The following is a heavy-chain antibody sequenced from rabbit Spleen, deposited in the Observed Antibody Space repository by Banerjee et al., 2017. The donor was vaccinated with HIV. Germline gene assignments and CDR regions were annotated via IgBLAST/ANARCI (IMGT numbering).Heavy chain of an antibody. CDR2: IGAGSGTT. CDR3: ASAYSDVYFNL. J-gene: IGHJ4*01. Sequence: QSLEESGGDLVKPGASLTLTCKASGFSFSNGYYMSWVRQAPGKGLEWIGCIGAGSGTTYYASWVNGRFTISKTSSTTVTLQMTSLTAADTATYFCASAYSDVYFNLWGQGTLVTVS. CDR1: GFSFSNGYY. D-gene: IGHD6-1*01. V-gene: IGHV1S40*01.